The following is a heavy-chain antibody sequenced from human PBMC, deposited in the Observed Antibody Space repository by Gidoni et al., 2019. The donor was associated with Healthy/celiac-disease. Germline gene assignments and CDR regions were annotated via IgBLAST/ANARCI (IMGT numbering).Heavy chain of an antibody. CDR3: AREGGGSYDY. D-gene: IGHD1-26*01. J-gene: IGHJ4*02. V-gene: IGHV3-7*01. CDR1: GFPFSSYW. CDR2: IKQDGSEK. Sequence: EVQLVESGGGLVQPGGSLRLSCAASGFPFSSYWMSWGRQAPGKGLEWVANIKQDGSEKYYVDSVKGRFTISRDNAKNSLYLQMNSLRAEDTAVYYCAREGGGSYDYWGQGTLVTVSS.